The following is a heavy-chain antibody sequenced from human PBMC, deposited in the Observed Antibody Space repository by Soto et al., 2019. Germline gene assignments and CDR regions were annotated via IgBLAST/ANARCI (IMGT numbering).Heavy chain of an antibody. CDR2: INHSGST. V-gene: IGHV4-34*01. J-gene: IGHJ4*02. CDR1: GGSFSGYY. Sequence: SETLSLTCAVYGGSFSGYYWSWIRQPPGKGLEWIGEINHSGSTNYNPSLKSRVTISVDRSKNQFSLKLSSVTAADTAVYYCARRLTYYYDSSGYYSTLFDYWGQGTLVTVSS. CDR3: ARRLTYYYDSSGYYSTLFDY. D-gene: IGHD3-22*01.